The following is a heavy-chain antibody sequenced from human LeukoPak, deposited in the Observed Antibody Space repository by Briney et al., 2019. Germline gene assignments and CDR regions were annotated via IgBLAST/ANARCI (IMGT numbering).Heavy chain of an antibody. D-gene: IGHD3-22*01. J-gene: IGHJ5*02. CDR1: GGSISSYY. CDR3: ARTIPRYYYDSSGYNYNWFDP. Sequence: SETLSLTCTGSGGSISSYYWSWIRQPARKGLEWIGRIYTSGSTNYNPSLKSRVTMSVDTSKSQFSLKLSSVTAADTAVYYCARTIPRYYYDSSGYNYNWFDPWGQGTLVTVSS. V-gene: IGHV4-4*07. CDR2: IYTSGST.